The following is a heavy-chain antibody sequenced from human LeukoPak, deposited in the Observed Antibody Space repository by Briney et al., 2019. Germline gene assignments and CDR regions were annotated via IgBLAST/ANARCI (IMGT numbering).Heavy chain of an antibody. D-gene: IGHD4-17*01. CDR1: GGSISSSSYY. CDR2: IYYSGST. J-gene: IGHJ5*02. V-gene: IGHV4-39*07. CDR3: ARVLYGDYGWFDP. Sequence: SETLSLTCTVSGGSISSSSYYWGWIRQPPGKGLEWIGSIYYSGSTYYNPSLKSRVTISVDTSKNQFSLKLSSVTAADTAVYYCARVLYGDYGWFDPWGRGTLVTVSS.